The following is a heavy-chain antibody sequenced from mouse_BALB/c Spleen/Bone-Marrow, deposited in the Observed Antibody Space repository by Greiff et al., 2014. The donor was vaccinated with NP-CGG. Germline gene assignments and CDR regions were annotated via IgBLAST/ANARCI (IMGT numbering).Heavy chain of an antibody. D-gene: IGHD2-14*01. CDR3: ARSIEYRPLTY. Sequence: VQLKESGPELEKPGASVKISCKASGYSFTGYNMNWVKQTNGKSLEWIGNIDPYYGGISYNQKFKDKATLTVDKSSSTAYMQLKSLTSEDPAVYYCARSIEYRPLTYWGQGTLVTVSA. J-gene: IGHJ3*01. CDR2: IDPYYGGI. CDR1: GYSFTGYN. V-gene: IGHV1-39*01.